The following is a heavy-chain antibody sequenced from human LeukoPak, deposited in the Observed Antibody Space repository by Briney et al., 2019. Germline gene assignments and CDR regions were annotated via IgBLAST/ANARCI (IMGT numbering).Heavy chain of an antibody. V-gene: IGHV3-30*01. J-gene: IGHJ5*02. CDR1: RFTFSSYA. CDR3: ARARPGKAAAGTGFPWFDP. D-gene: IGHD6-13*01. Sequence: GGSLRLSCAASRFTFSSYAMHWVRQAPGKGLEWVAVISYDGSNKYYADSVKGRFTISRDNSKNTLYLQMNSLRAEETAVYYSARARPGKAAAGTGFPWFDPWGQGTLVTVSS. CDR2: ISYDGSNK.